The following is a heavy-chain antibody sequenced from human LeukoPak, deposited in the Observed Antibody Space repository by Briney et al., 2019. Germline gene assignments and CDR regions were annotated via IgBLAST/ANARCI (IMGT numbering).Heavy chain of an antibody. Sequence: PGGSLRLSCAASGFTFNNYAMSWVRQAPGQGLEWVSAISSGGSTSYADSAKGRFTISRDNSQDTLSLQMNSLRVEDTAVYYCAKERRAYDPWYFDLWGRGTLVTVSS. V-gene: IGHV3-23*01. CDR3: AKERRAYDPWYFDL. J-gene: IGHJ2*01. D-gene: IGHD5-12*01. CDR1: GFTFNNYA. CDR2: ISSGGST.